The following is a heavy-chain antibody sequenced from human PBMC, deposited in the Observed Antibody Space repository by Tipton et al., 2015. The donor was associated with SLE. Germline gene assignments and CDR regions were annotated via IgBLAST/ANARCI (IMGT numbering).Heavy chain of an antibody. Sequence: LRLSCAVYGGSFSGFSWRWIRQPPGKGLEWIGEINRSGGTNHNPSLKSRVTISVDTSKNHFSLRLTSVTAADTALYYCARGGEMSTVPFDYWGQGTLVTVSS. J-gene: IGHJ4*02. CDR3: ARGGEMSTVPFDY. CDR2: INRSGGT. CDR1: GGSFSGFS. V-gene: IGHV4-34*01. D-gene: IGHD5-24*01.